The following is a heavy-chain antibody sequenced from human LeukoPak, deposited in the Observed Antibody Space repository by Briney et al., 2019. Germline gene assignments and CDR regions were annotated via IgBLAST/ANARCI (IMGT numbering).Heavy chain of an antibody. CDR3: AELGITMIGGV. D-gene: IGHD3-10*02. J-gene: IGHJ6*03. Sequence: WGSLRLSCAASGFTFSSYEMNGVRQAPGKGLVGGSYICSCGSNIHYAASVKGRFTIARDNAKNSLYLQMNSVRAEDTAVYYSAELGITMIGGVWGKGTTVTISS. V-gene: IGHV3-48*03. CDR2: ICSCGSNI. CDR1: GFTFSSYE.